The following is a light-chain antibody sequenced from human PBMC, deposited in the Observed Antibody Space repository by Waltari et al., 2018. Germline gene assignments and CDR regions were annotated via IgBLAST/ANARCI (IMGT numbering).Light chain of an antibody. CDR2: DVT. V-gene: IGLV2-14*03. CDR1: NNDVGASKF. J-gene: IGLJ2*01. Sequence: QSALTQPASVSGSPGQSITISCTGTNNDVGASKFVSWYQQHPGRAPQLMIYDVTERPSGISYRFSGSQSANTASLTISGLLPEDEAIYYCCSFTATHTLLFGGGTTVTVL. CDR3: CSFTATHTLL.